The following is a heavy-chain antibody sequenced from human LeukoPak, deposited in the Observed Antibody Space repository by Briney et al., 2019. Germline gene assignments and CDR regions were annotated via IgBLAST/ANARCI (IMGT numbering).Heavy chain of an antibody. Sequence: PGGSLRLSCAVSGFTFSSYEMNWVRQAPGKGLEWVSYISSSGSTIYYADSVKGRLTISRDNAKNSLYLQMNSLRAGDTAVYYCARDSGDGYNFCFDYWGQGTLVTVSS. CDR1: GFTFSSYE. D-gene: IGHD5-24*01. CDR2: ISSSGSTI. J-gene: IGHJ4*02. V-gene: IGHV3-48*03. CDR3: ARDSGDGYNFCFDY.